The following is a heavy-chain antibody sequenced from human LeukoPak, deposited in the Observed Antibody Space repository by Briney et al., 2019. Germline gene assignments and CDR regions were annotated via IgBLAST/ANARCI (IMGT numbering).Heavy chain of an antibody. CDR3: ARPKPYCGGDCYFDY. D-gene: IGHD2-21*02. CDR1: GFTFSSYE. V-gene: IGHV3-48*03. CDR2: ISSSGSNI. J-gene: IGHJ4*02. Sequence: RGGSLRLSCAASGFTFSSYEMNWVRQAPGKGREGVSYISSSGSNIYYADSVKGRFTISRDNAKNSLYLQMNSLRAEDTAVYYCARPKPYCGGDCYFDYWGQGTLVTVSS.